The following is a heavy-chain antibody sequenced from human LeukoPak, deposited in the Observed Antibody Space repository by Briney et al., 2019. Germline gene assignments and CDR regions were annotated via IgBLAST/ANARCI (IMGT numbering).Heavy chain of an antibody. J-gene: IGHJ4*02. CDR3: ARGSGFGGVAVAGPYDY. CDR1: GGTFSNYA. V-gene: IGHV1-69*05. D-gene: IGHD6-19*01. Sequence: SVKASCKASGGTFSNYAISWVRQAPGEGLEWMGESIPIFGTANYAQKFQGRVTMTRNTSISTAYMELSSLRSEDTAVYYCARGSGFGGVAVAGPYDYWGQGTLVTVSS. CDR2: SIPIFGTA.